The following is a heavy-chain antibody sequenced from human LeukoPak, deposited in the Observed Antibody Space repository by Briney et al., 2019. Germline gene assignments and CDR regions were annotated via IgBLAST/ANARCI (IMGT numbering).Heavy chain of an antibody. Sequence: SETLSLTCAVYGGFFSGYYWSWIRQPPGKGLEWIGEINHSGSTNYNPSLKSRVTISVDTAKNQFSLTLSYVTGADTAVYYWARVLAYYDILTGYPRTRFFDYWGQGTLVTVSS. V-gene: IGHV4-34*01. CDR1: GGFFSGYY. J-gene: IGHJ4*02. D-gene: IGHD3-9*01. CDR3: ARVLAYYDILTGYPRTRFFDY. CDR2: INHSGST.